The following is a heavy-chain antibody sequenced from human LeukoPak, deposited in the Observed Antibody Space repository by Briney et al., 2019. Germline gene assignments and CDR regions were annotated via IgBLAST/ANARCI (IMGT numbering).Heavy chain of an antibody. V-gene: IGHV3-7*01. CDR3: ARGAWNDNTHGINGGFDP. CDR2: IKQDGSEK. J-gene: IGHJ5*02. Sequence: PGGSLRPSCVASGFTFSGYWMGWVRQAPGKGLDWVANIKQDGSEKYYVYSVKGRFSISRDSAKNSLYLQMNSLRAEDTAVYYCARGAWNDNTHGINGGFDPWGQGTLVTVSS. CDR1: GFTFSGYW. D-gene: IGHD3-22*01.